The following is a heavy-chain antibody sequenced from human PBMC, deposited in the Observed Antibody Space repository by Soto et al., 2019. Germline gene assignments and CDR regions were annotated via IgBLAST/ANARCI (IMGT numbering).Heavy chain of an antibody. D-gene: IGHD2-2*01. CDR1: GFTFSSYS. V-gene: IGHV3-21*01. CDR2: ISSSSSYI. CDR3: ARGIVLVPAALPSYYFDY. Sequence: GGSLRLSCAASGFTFSSYSMNWVRQAPGKGLEWVSSISSSSSYIYYADSVKGRFTISRDNAKNSLYLQMNSLRAEDTAVYYCARGIVLVPAALPSYYFDYWGQGTLVTVSS. J-gene: IGHJ4*02.